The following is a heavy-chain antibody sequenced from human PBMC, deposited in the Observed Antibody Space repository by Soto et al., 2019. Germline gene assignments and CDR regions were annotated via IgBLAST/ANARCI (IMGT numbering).Heavy chain of an antibody. Sequence: GGSLRLSCAASGFTFSSYAMHWVRQAPGKGLEWVAVISYDGSNKYYADSVKGRFTISRDNSKNTLYLQMNSLRAEDTAVYYCARDQEVDTARGGPGRFTRSGMDGWGQGTTVNVAS. J-gene: IGHJ6*02. CDR1: GFTFSSYA. CDR2: ISYDGSNK. V-gene: IGHV3-30-3*01. D-gene: IGHD5-18*01. CDR3: ARDQEVDTARGGPGRFTRSGMDG.